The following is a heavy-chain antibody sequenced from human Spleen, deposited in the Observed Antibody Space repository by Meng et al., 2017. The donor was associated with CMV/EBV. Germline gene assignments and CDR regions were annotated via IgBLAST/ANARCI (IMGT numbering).Heavy chain of an antibody. D-gene: IGHD3-10*01. CDR1: GGSFSGYY. V-gene: IGHV4-34*01. J-gene: IGHJ4*02. CDR2: INHSGST. Sequence: SETLSLTCAVYGGSFSGYYWSWIRQPPGKGLEWIGEINHSGSTNYNPSLKSRVTISVDTSKNQFSLKLSSVTAADTAVYYCASSKPSTHPTYYGSGSYYFDYWGQGTLVTVSS. CDR3: ASSKPSTHPTYYGSGSYYFDY.